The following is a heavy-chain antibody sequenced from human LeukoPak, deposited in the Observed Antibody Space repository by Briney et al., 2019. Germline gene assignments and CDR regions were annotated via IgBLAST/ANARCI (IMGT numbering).Heavy chain of an antibody. CDR3: ARDGDSGWLYY. J-gene: IGHJ4*02. V-gene: IGHV4-59*01. D-gene: IGHD6-19*01. CDR1: GGSISSYY. CDR2: IYYSGST. Sequence: SETLSLTCAFSGGSISSYYWSWIRQPPGKGLEWIGYIYYSGSTNYNPSLKSRVTISVDTSKNQFSLKLTSVTAADTAVYYCARDGDSGWLYYWGQGTLVTVSS.